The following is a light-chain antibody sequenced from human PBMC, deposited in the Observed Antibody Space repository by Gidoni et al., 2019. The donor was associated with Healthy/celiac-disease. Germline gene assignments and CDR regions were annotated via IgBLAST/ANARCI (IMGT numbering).Light chain of an antibody. J-gene: IGKJ4*01. CDR3: QQSYSTLRT. Sequence: DIQMIPSPSSLSASVGDRVTITCRASQSISSYLNWYQQKPGKAPKLLIYAASSLQSGVPSRFSGSGSGTDFTLTISSLQPEDFATYYCQQSYSTLRTFGGGTKVEIK. CDR1: QSISSY. V-gene: IGKV1-39*01. CDR2: AAS.